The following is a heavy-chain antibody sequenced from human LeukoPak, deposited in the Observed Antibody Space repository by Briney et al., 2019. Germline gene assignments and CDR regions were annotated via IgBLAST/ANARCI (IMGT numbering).Heavy chain of an antibody. J-gene: IGHJ5*02. Sequence: PSETLSLTCTVSGGSISSSSYYWGWIRQPPGKGLEWIGSMSYSGSTYYNPSLKTRVTISVDTSKNQFSLKLSSVTAADTAIYYCARHARIAVTGRVSWFDPWGQGTLVTVSS. D-gene: IGHD6-19*01. CDR1: GGSISSSSYY. CDR3: ARHARIAVTGRVSWFDP. V-gene: IGHV4-39*01. CDR2: MSYSGST.